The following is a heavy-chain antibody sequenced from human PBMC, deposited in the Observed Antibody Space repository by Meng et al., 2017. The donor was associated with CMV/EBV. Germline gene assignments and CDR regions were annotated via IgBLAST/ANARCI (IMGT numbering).Heavy chain of an antibody. D-gene: IGHD3-10*01. CDR2: IYWNDDK. Sequence: FYISTSGVGVGWIRQPPGKALEWLALIYWNDDKRYSPSLKSRLTITKDTSKNQVVLTMTNMDPVDTATYYCAHRRVSRFGELEVDYWGQGTLVTVSS. V-gene: IGHV2-5*01. J-gene: IGHJ4*02. CDR1: FYISTSGVG. CDR3: AHRRVSRFGELEVDY.